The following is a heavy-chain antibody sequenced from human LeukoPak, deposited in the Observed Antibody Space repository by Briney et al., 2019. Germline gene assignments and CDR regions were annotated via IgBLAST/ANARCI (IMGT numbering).Heavy chain of an antibody. CDR2: IHHSGGT. CDR3: AREGYYDGSFANGDDAFDI. CDR1: GASVSRNW. D-gene: IGHD3-22*01. V-gene: IGHV4-4*02. J-gene: IGHJ3*02. Sequence: SGTLSLTCTVSGASVSRNWWSWVRQPPGKGLEWIGEIHHSGGTNYNPSLKSRVTMSLDNSNNHFSLKLSSVTAADTAVYYCAREGYYDGSFANGDDAFDIWGQGTMVTVSS.